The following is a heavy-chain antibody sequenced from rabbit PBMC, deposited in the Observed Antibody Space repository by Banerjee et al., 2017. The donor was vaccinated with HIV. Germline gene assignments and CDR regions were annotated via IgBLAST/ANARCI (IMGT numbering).Heavy chain of an antibody. V-gene: IGHV1S45*01. D-gene: IGHD6-1*01. Sequence: QEQLVESGGGLVTLGGSLKLSCKASGIDFSTYGISWVRQAPGTGLEWIAYIYTGSDDSTYYASWAKGRFTFTKTSSTTVTLQMTSLTAADTATYFCAKTYTTYGYGHDLWGPGTLVTVS. CDR2: IYTGSDDST. J-gene: IGHJ4*01. CDR1: GIDFSTYG. CDR3: AKTYTTYGYGHDL.